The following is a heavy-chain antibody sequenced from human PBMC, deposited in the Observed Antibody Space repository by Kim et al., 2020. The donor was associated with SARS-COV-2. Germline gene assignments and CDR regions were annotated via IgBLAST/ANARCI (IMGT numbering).Heavy chain of an antibody. J-gene: IGHJ5*02. CDR2: ISAYNGNT. V-gene: IGHV1-18*01. CDR3: ARMGDIVLVPAAIRPNWFDP. CDR1: GYTFTSYG. D-gene: IGHD2-2*02. Sequence: ASVKVSCKASGYTFTSYGISWVRQAPGQGLEWMGWISAYNGNTNYAQKLQGRVTMTTDTSTSTAYMELRSLRSDDTAVYYCARMGDIVLVPAAIRPNWFDPWGQGTLVTVSP.